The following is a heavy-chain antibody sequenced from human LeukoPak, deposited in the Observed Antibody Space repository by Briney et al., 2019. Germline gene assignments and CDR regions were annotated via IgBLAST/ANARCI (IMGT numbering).Heavy chain of an antibody. J-gene: IGHJ5*02. CDR1: GFTFGSYE. D-gene: IGHD3-9*01. Sequence: PGGSLRLSCAASGFTFGSYEMNWVRQAPGKGLEWVSYISSSSSTIYYADSVKGRFTISRDNAKNSLYLQMNSLRAEDTAVYYCARALRYFDWLSTSPEYNWFDPWGQGTLVTVSS. CDR2: ISSSSSTI. CDR3: ARALRYFDWLSTSPEYNWFDP. V-gene: IGHV3-48*03.